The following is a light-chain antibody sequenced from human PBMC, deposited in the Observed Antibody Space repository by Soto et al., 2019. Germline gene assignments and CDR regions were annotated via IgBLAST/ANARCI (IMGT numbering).Light chain of an antibody. CDR1: QSLLHSNGYNY. J-gene: IGKJ3*01. V-gene: IGKV2-28*01. CDR2: LGS. Sequence: DLVMTQSPLSLPVTPGAPASISCRSSQSLLHSNGYNYLDWYLQKPGQSPQLLIYLGSNRASGVHDRFSGSGSGTDFTLKISRVEAEDVGVYYCMQALQTPFTFGPGTKVDIK. CDR3: MQALQTPFT.